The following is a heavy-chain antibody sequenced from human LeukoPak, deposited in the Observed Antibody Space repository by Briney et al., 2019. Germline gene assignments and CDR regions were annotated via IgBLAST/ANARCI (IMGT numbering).Heavy chain of an antibody. CDR3: ARSYQPLLYGEGGYYFDY. CDR2: ISAYNGNT. D-gene: IGHD2-2*02. V-gene: IGHV1-18*01. CDR1: GYTFTSYD. J-gene: IGHJ4*02. Sequence: ASVKVSCKASGYTFTSYDINWVRQATGQGLEWMGWISAYNGNTNYAQKLQGRVTMTTDTSTSTAYMELRSLRSDDTAVYYCARSYQPLLYGEGGYYFDYWGQGTLVTVSS.